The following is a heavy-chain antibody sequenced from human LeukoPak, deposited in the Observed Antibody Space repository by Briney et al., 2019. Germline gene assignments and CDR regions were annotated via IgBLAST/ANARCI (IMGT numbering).Heavy chain of an antibody. J-gene: IGHJ4*02. Sequence: GGSLGLSCAASGFTFSSYWMHWVRQAPGKGLVWVSRINSDGSTTTYADSVKGRFTISRDNAKNTLYLQMNNLRADDTAVYYCARERGGLSTSWYFTLDYWGQGTLVTVSS. CDR1: GFTFSSYW. D-gene: IGHD6-13*01. CDR2: INSDGSTT. CDR3: ARERGGLSTSWYFTLDY. V-gene: IGHV3-74*01.